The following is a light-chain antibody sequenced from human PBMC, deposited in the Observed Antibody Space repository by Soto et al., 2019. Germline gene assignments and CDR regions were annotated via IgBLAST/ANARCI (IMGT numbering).Light chain of an antibody. Sequence: QSVLTHPPSVSGAPGQRFTISCTGSSSNIGADYDVHWYQQLPGTPPKLLIFGNSNRPSGVPDRFSGSKSGTSASLTISGLQAEDEGDYYCQSSENGLSESVFGTGTKVTVL. CDR3: QSSENGLSESV. J-gene: IGLJ1*01. CDR1: SSNIGADYD. V-gene: IGLV1-40*01. CDR2: GNS.